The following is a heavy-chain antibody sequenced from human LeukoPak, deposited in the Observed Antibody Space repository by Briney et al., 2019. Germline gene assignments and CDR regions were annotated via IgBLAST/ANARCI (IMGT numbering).Heavy chain of an antibody. D-gene: IGHD3-10*01. CDR3: ARSTLSYYNIFTWFDP. CDR2: INPNSGGT. CDR1: GHTFTGYY. V-gene: IGHV1-2*02. J-gene: IGHJ5*02. Sequence: ASVKVSCKASGHTFTGYYMHWVRQAPGQGLEWMGWINPNSGGTNYAQKFQGRVTMTRDTSISTAYMELSRLRSDDTAVYYCARSTLSYYNIFTWFDPWGQGTLVTVSS.